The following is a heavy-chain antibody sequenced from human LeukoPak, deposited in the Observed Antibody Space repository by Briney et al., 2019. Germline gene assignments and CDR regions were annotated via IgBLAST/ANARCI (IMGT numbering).Heavy chain of an antibody. J-gene: IGHJ4*02. Sequence: GGSLRLSCAASGFTFSSYAMSWVRQAPGKGLEWVSGISGSGGSTYSADSVKGRFTISRDNSKNTLYLQMNSLRAEDTAVYYCARPSTSGIAAAGLKYWGQGTLVTVSS. CDR3: ARPSTSGIAAAGLKY. V-gene: IGHV3-23*01. D-gene: IGHD6-13*01. CDR1: GFTFSSYA. CDR2: ISGSGGST.